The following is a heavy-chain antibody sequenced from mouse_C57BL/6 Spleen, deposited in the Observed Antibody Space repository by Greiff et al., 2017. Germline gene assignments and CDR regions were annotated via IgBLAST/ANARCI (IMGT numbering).Heavy chain of an antibody. CDR1: GYSITSGYY. CDR3: AREDGYGFDY. CDR2: ISYDGSN. V-gene: IGHV3-6*01. J-gene: IGHJ2*01. D-gene: IGHD2-2*01. Sequence: EVQRVESGPGLVKPSQSLSLTCSVTGYSITSGYYWNWIRQFPGNKLEWMGYISYDGSNNYNPSLKNRISITRDTSKNQFFLKLNSVTTEDTATYYCAREDGYGFDYWGQGTTLTVSS.